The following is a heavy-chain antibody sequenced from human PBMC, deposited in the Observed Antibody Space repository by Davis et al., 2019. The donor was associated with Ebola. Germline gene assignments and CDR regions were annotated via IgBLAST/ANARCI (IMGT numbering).Heavy chain of an antibody. CDR1: GGSFSGYY. D-gene: IGHD6-6*01. CDR2: INHSGST. J-gene: IGHJ5*02. Sequence: PSETLSLTCAVYGGSFSGYYWSWIRQPPGKGLEWIGEINHSGSTNYNPSLKSRVTISVDTSKNQFSLKLSSVTAADTAVYYCARGSARRLELLVFDPWGQGTLVTVSS. V-gene: IGHV4-34*01. CDR3: ARGSARRLELLVFDP.